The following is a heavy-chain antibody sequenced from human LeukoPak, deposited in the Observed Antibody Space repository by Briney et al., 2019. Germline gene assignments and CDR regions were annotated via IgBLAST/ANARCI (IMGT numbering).Heavy chain of an antibody. D-gene: IGHD2-2*01. J-gene: IGHJ4*02. Sequence: GGSLRLSCAASGFTFSSYSMNWVRQAPGKGLEWVSSISSSSSYIYYADSVKGRFTISRDNAENSLYLQMNSLRAEDTAVYYCASDLGYCSSTSCSPPLDYWGQGTLVTVSS. CDR1: GFTFSSYS. CDR3: ASDLGYCSSTSCSPPLDY. CDR2: ISSSSSYI. V-gene: IGHV3-21*01.